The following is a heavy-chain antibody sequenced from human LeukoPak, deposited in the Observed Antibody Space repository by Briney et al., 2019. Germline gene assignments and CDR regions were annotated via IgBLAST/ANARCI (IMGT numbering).Heavy chain of an antibody. D-gene: IGHD1-26*01. CDR1: GYTFTNYY. Sequence: SVKVSCKASGYTFTNYYMHWVRQAPGQGLEWMGGIIPIFGTANYAQKFQGRVTITTDESTSTAYMELSSLRSEDTAVYYCATYSGSSPDDYWGQGTLVTVSS. CDR2: IIPIFGTA. V-gene: IGHV1-69*05. J-gene: IGHJ4*02. CDR3: ATYSGSSPDDY.